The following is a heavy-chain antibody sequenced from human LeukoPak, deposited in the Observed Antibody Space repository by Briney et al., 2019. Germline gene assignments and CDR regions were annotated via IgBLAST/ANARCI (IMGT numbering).Heavy chain of an antibody. CDR2: ISWNSGSI. Sequence: GRSLRLSCAASGFTFDDYAMHWVRQAPGKGLEWVSGISWNSGSIGYADSVKGRFTISRDNAKNSLYLQMNSLRAEDTALYYCAKDSCSSTSSYNYYYYGMDVWGQGTTVTVSS. D-gene: IGHD2-2*02. V-gene: IGHV3-9*01. CDR3: AKDSCSSTSSYNYYYYGMDV. J-gene: IGHJ6*02. CDR1: GFTFDDYA.